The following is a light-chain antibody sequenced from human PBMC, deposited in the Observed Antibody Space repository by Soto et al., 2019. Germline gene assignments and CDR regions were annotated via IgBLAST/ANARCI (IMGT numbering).Light chain of an antibody. Sequence: AIRMTQSKYSFSASTGDRVTITWRARQGISSYLAWYQQKPGKAPKLLIFGASTLHSGVPSRFSGSGSGTRFTLTITSLQPEDVATYYCLHEYNYPWTSGQGTNVDIK. CDR1: QGISSY. J-gene: IGKJ1*01. CDR2: GAS. CDR3: LHEYNYPWT. V-gene: IGKV1-8*01.